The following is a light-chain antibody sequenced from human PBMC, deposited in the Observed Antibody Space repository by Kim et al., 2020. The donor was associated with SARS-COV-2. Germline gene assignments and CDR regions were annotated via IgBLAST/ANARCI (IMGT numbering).Light chain of an antibody. J-gene: IGLJ2*01. V-gene: IGLV6-57*03. CDR1: SGSIASIY. Sequence: KTVTISCPRSSGSIASIYVQWYQQRPGSAPTTVIYEDNQRPSGVPDRFSGSIDSSSNSASLTISGLKTEDEADYYCQSYDSSNHVVFGGGTQLTVL. CDR2: EDN. CDR3: QSYDSSNHVV.